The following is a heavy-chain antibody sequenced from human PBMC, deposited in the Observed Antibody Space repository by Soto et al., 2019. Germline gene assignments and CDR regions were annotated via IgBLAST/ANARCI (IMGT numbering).Heavy chain of an antibody. CDR2: IYSDGKT. CDR3: AKDEGSRDSSGYYPYYFDY. J-gene: IGHJ4*02. Sequence: GGSLRLSCAASGITVSTNYMSWVRQAPGKGLEWVSVIYSDGKTFYADSVKGRFTISKDNSKNTLYLQMNSLRAEDTAVYYCAKDEGSRDSSGYYPYYFDYWGQGTLVTVSS. D-gene: IGHD3-22*01. V-gene: IGHV3-53*01. CDR1: GITVSTNY.